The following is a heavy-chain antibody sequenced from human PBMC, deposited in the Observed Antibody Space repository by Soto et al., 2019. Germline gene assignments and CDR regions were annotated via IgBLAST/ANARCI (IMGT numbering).Heavy chain of an antibody. D-gene: IGHD2-21*02. CDR2: VNPSGGHT. Sequence: QVQLMQSRAEVKKPGASVKDSCKASGDTFTEYYIHWVRQAPGQGLEWMGTVNPSGGHTTYAQHFLGRGTMTRDTSTSTLYMELTSLTSEDTAVYYCARGGHVVVVTAALDYWGQGTLVTVSS. J-gene: IGHJ4*02. CDR3: ARGGHVVVVTAALDY. CDR1: GDTFTEYY. V-gene: IGHV1-46*01.